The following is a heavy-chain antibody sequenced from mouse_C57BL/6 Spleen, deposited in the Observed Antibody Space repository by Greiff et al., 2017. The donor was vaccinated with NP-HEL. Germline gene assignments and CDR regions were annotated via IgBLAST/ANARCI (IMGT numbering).Heavy chain of an antibody. J-gene: IGHJ3*01. CDR2: IDPNSGGT. D-gene: IGHD2-2*01. Sequence: VQLQQPGAELVKPGASVKLSCKASGYTFTSYWMHWVKQRPGRGLEWIGRIDPNSGGTKYNEKFKSKATLTVDKPSSPAYMQLSSLLSEVSAVYYCARDGVYYGDDKGPGFAYWGQGTLVTVSA. CDR3: ARDGVYYGDDKGPGFAY. CDR1: GYTFTSYW. V-gene: IGHV1-72*01.